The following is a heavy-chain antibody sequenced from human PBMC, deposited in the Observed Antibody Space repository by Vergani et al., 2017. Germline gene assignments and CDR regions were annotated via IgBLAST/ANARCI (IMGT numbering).Heavy chain of an antibody. J-gene: IGHJ5*02. CDR3: ARDLSDGSYEGGSVYNWFDP. D-gene: IGHD1-26*01. Sequence: QVQLVQSGAEVKKPGASVKVSCKASGYTFTSYYMHWVRQAPGQGLEWMGIINPSGGSTSYAQKFQGSVTTTRDTSTSTVYMELSSLRSEDTAVYYWARDLSDGSYEGGSVYNWFDPWGQGTLVTVSS. V-gene: IGHV1-46*01. CDR1: GYTFTSYY. CDR2: INPSGGST.